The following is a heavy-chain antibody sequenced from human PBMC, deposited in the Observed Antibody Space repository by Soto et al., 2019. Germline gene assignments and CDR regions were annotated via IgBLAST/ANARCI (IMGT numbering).Heavy chain of an antibody. Sequence: SETLSLTCTVSGGSISSYFLNWIRQAPGKGLEWIGYMYFNESTNYNPSLKSRVTISLDTSKSLFSLKLNSVTAADTAVYYCARGHKEAFDIWGQGTLVTVSS. CDR2: MYFNEST. J-gene: IGHJ3*02. CDR3: ARGHKEAFDI. CDR1: GGSISSYF. V-gene: IGHV4-59*01.